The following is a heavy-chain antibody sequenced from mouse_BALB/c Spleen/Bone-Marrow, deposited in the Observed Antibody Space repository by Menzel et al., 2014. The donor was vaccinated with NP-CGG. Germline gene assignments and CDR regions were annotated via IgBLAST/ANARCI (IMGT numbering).Heavy chain of an antibody. D-gene: IGHD2-1*01. Sequence: EVQLQQSGAELVKPGASVKLSCTASGFNIKDTYMHWVKQRPEQGLEWIGRIDPANGNTKYDPKFQGKATITADTSSNTAYLQLSSLTSEDTAVYYCARRGYYVNYYYAMDYWGQGTPVTVSS. CDR3: ARRGYYVNYYYAMDY. V-gene: IGHV14-3*02. CDR1: GFNIKDTY. CDR2: IDPANGNT. J-gene: IGHJ4*01.